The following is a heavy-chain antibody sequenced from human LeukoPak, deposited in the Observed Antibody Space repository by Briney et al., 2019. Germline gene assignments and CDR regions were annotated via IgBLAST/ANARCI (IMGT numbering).Heavy chain of an antibody. J-gene: IGHJ4*02. CDR1: GFTFSSYW. Sequence: GGSLRLSCAASGFTFSSYWMSWVRQAPGKGLEWVANIKQDGSEKYYVDSVKGRFTISRDNAKNSLYLQMNSLRAEDTAMYYCARVDYDLWSAWNYFDYWGQGTLVTVSS. V-gene: IGHV3-7*01. CDR2: IKQDGSEK. D-gene: IGHD3-3*01. CDR3: ARVDYDLWSAWNYFDY.